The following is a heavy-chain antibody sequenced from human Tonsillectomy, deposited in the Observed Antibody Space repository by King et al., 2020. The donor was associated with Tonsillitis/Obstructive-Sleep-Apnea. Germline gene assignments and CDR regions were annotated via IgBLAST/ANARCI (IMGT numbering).Heavy chain of an antibody. V-gene: IGHV1-8*01. CDR3: ARDFYDSSGSYMDV. CDR1: GYTFTTYD. D-gene: IGHD3-22*01. CDR2: MKPNSGNT. Sequence: QLVQSGAEVKKPGTSVKVSCKASGYTFTTYDINWVRQATGQGLEWMGWMKPNSGNTGYAQKIQGRVTMTRNTSISTACMELSSLRSEDTAVYYCARDFYDSSGSYMDVWGEGTTVTVSS. J-gene: IGHJ6*03.